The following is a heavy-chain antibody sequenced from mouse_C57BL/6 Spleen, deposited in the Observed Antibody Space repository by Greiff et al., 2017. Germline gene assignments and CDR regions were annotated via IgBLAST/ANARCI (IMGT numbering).Heavy chain of an antibody. CDR2: ISYDGSN. J-gene: IGHJ2*01. V-gene: IGHV3-6*01. CDR1: GYSITSGYY. D-gene: IGHD4-1*01. CDR3: ARDKLGRYFDY. Sequence: EVKVEESGPGLVTPSQSLSLTCSVTGYSITSGYYWNWIRQFPGNKLEWMGYISYDGSNNYNPSLKNRISITRDTSKNQFFLKLNSVTTEDTATYYCARDKLGRYFDYWGQGTTLTVSS.